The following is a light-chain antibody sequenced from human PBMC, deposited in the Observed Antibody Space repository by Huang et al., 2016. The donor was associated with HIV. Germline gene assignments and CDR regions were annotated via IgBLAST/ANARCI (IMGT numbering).Light chain of an antibody. Sequence: DIQMTQSPSSLSASVGDRVTITCRASQSISSFLNWYQQKPGRAPKGIIYAASSLQSGVPSRFSGSGSGTGFTLTISSLQPEDFATYYCQQSYSTLITFGPGTKVDIK. V-gene: IGKV1-39*01. CDR3: QQSYSTLIT. J-gene: IGKJ3*01. CDR2: AAS. CDR1: QSISSF.